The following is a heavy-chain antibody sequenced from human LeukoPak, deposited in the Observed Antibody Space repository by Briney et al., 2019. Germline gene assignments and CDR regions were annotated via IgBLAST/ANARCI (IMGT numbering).Heavy chain of an antibody. V-gene: IGHV3-48*01. J-gene: IGHJ4*02. D-gene: IGHD3-22*01. Sequence: PGGSLRLSCAASGFTFSSYSMDWVRQAPGKGLEWVSYFSSSSSSIYYADSVKGRFTISRDNVKNSLYLQMNSLRAEDTAVYYCARVLYYDSSGLPGTLGYWGQGTLVTVSS. CDR3: ARVLYYDSSGLPGTLGY. CDR2: FSSSSSSI. CDR1: GFTFSSYS.